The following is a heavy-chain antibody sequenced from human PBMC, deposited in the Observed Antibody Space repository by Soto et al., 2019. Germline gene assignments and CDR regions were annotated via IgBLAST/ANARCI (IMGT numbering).Heavy chain of an antibody. Sequence: PGGSLRLSCVASGLAFSNYAMSWARQAPGKGLEWVSIISASGYSAYYGGAVKGRFTTSRDNSKSTLYLQMNRLRADDTAVYYCAKGEQLWDPFDYWGQGTLVTV. CDR2: ISASGYSA. CDR3: AKGEQLWDPFDY. V-gene: IGHV3-23*01. D-gene: IGHD5-18*01. J-gene: IGHJ4*02. CDR1: GLAFSNYA.